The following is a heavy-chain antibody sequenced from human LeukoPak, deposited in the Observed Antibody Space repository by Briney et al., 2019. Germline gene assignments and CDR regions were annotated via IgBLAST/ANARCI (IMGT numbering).Heavy chain of an antibody. Sequence: GGSLRLSCAASGFTVSYNYMSWVRQAPGKGLEWGSLIESVGTTYYADSVRGRFTISRDNSKNTLYLQMNSLSAEDTAVYYCTRDNYCSGGSCYSDYWGQGTLVTVSS. V-gene: IGHV3-53*01. D-gene: IGHD2-15*01. CDR2: IESVGTT. CDR1: GFTVSYNY. CDR3: TRDNYCSGGSCYSDY. J-gene: IGHJ4*02.